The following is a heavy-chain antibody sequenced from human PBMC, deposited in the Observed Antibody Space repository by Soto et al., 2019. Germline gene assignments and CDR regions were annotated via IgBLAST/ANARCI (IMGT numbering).Heavy chain of an antibody. Sequence: QVQLQESGPGLVKPSETLSLTCTVSGGSISSYYWSWIRQPPGKGMEWIGYIYYSGSTNYNPSLKSRVTISVDTSKNQFSLKLSSVTAADTAVYYCARGRGLYCSGGSCYSNWFDPWGQGTLVTVSS. D-gene: IGHD2-15*01. V-gene: IGHV4-59*01. CDR1: GGSISSYY. J-gene: IGHJ5*02. CDR3: ARGRGLYCSGGSCYSNWFDP. CDR2: IYYSGST.